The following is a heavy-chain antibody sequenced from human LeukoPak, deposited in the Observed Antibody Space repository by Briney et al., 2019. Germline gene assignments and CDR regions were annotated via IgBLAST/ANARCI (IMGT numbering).Heavy chain of an antibody. V-gene: IGHV3-23*01. CDR1: GFTFSTYG. CDR2: ISGSGGST. D-gene: IGHD1/OR15-1a*01. Sequence: GGSLRLSCAASGFTFSTYGMSWVRQAPGKGLEWVSAISGSGGSTNYADSVKGRFTISRDNSKNTLYLQMNSLRAEDTAVYDCANDSANNHDDHWGQGTLVPVSS. J-gene: IGHJ4*02. CDR3: ANDSANNHDDH.